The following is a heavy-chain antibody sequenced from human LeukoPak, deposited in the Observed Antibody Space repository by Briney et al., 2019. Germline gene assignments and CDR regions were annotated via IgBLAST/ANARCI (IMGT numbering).Heavy chain of an antibody. J-gene: IGHJ6*03. V-gene: IGHV3-23*01. D-gene: IGHD3-22*01. CDR1: GFTFSSYA. Sequence: GGSLRLSCAASGFTFSSYAMSWVRQAPGKGLEWVSAISGSGGSTYYADSVKGRFTISRDNSKNSLYLQMNSLRAEDTAVYYCARAGRIYYYDSSGYYYGAYYYYYMDVWGKGTTVTVSS. CDR2: ISGSGGST. CDR3: ARAGRIYYYDSSGYYYGAYYYYYMDV.